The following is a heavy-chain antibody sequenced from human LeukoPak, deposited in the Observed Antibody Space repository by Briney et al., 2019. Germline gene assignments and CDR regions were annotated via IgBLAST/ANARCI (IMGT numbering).Heavy chain of an antibody. V-gene: IGHV3-43*02. CDR1: GFAFHAFD. J-gene: IGHJ6*02. D-gene: IGHD1-26*01. CDR2: INSDGGKT. Sequence: GGSLRLSCAASGFAFHAFDTYWVRQAPGKGLESVSRINSDGGKTYYADSVRGRFTISRDNSKNSLYLQMKSLRTDDAALDYCATWAFYHGLDVWGQGTTVTVSS. CDR3: ATWAFYHGLDV.